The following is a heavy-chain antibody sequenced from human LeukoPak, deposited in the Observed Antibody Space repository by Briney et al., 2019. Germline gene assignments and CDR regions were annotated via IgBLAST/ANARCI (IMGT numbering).Heavy chain of an antibody. CDR3: ARGGVDYYGSGTYYLMYYSDY. D-gene: IGHD3-10*01. CDR2: ISGSGGAT. Sequence: GGSLRLSCAASGFTFNTYGMSWVRQAPGKGLEWVSGISGSGGATYYADSVKGRFTISRDDPHNTLYLQMNSLRAEDTAVYFCARGGVDYYGSGTYYLMYYSDYWGQGALVTVSS. V-gene: IGHV3-23*01. CDR1: GFTFNTYG. J-gene: IGHJ4*02.